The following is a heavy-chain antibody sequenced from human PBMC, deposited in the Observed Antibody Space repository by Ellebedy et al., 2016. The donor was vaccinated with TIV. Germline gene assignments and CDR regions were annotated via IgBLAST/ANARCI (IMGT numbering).Heavy chain of an antibody. Sequence: GESLKISCVGFGFTFSDSVMHWVRQDPGTGLDWVAGISVDGRAVHYPDSVKGRFTISRDNAQNTVYLQMNSLRLEDTAVYYCVRGWYSSGHCDVFAMWGQGTIVTVSS. D-gene: IGHD6-19*01. V-gene: IGHV3-30*03. CDR1: GFTFSDSV. CDR2: ISVDGRAV. J-gene: IGHJ3*02. CDR3: VRGWYSSGHCDVFAM.